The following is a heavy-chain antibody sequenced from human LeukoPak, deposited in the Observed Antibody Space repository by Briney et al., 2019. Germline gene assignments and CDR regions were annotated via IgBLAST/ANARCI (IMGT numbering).Heavy chain of an antibody. D-gene: IGHD3-10*01. J-gene: IGHJ6*02. Sequence: PSETLSLTCTVAGGSISSGSYYWSWIRQPAGKGLEWIGRIYTSGSTNYNPSLKSRVTISVDTSKNQFSLKLSSVTAADTAVYYCARVSPSGVWDVWGQGTTVTVSS. CDR1: GGSISSGSYY. CDR3: ARVSPSGVWDV. CDR2: IYTSGST. V-gene: IGHV4-61*02.